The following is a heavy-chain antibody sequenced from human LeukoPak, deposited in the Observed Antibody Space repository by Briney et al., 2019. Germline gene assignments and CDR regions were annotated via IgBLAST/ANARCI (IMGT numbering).Heavy chain of an antibody. J-gene: IGHJ3*02. D-gene: IGHD6-19*01. Sequence: GESLKISCKGSGYSFTSYWIGWVRQMPGKGLEWMGIIYPGDSDTRYSPSFQGQVTISADKSISTAYLEWSSLKASDTGMYYCARQMYSSGWYVDAFDIWGQGTMVTVSS. CDR2: IYPGDSDT. CDR1: GYSFTSYW. V-gene: IGHV5-51*01. CDR3: ARQMYSSGWYVDAFDI.